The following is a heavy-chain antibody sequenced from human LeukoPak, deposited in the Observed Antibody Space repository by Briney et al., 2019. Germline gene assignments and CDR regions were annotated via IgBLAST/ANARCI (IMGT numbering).Heavy chain of an antibody. V-gene: IGHV3-15*01. Sequence: GGSLRLSCEASGITFSNTWMSWVRQAPGKGLEWVGRIKSKTDGGTTDYAAPVKGRFTISRDDSKNTLYLQMNSLKTEDTAVYYCTTFYSSNSNWFDPWGQGTLVTVSS. CDR3: TTFYSSNSNWFDP. J-gene: IGHJ5*02. CDR1: GITFSNTW. CDR2: IKSKTDGGTT. D-gene: IGHD6-13*01.